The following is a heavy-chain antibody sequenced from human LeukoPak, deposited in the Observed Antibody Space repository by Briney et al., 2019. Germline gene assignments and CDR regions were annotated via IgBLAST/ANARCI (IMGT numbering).Heavy chain of an antibody. Sequence: GRSLRLSCAASKFTFSNYAMHWVRQAPGKGLEWVAVISYDGSNEYYADSVRGRFTISRDNSKNTLYLQMNSLRAEDTAVYFCARGNRWNDGEYYFDYWGQGTLVTVSS. CDR3: ARGNRWNDGEYYFDY. J-gene: IGHJ4*02. CDR2: ISYDGSNE. D-gene: IGHD1-1*01. V-gene: IGHV3-30-3*01. CDR1: KFTFSNYA.